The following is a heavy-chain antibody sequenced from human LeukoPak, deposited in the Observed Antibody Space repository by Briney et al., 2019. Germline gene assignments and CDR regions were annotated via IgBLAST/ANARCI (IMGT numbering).Heavy chain of an antibody. CDR2: INHSGST. Sequence: PSETLPLTCTVSGGSISSYYWSWIRQPPGKGLEWIGEINHSGSTNYNPSLKSRVTISVDTSKNQFSLKLSSVTAADTAVYYCARGVSAAHSFSLPPRTGRQFDPWGQGTLVTVSS. V-gene: IGHV4-34*01. CDR3: ARGVSAAHSFSLPPRTGRQFDP. CDR1: GGSISSYY. D-gene: IGHD6-13*01. J-gene: IGHJ5*02.